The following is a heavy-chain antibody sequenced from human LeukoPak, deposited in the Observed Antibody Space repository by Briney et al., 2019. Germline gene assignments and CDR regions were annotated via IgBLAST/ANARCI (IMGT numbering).Heavy chain of an antibody. CDR2: ISSSSSYT. Sequence: GGSLRLSCSASGFTFSDYYMSWIRQAPGKGLEWVSYISSSSSYTNYADSVKGQFTISRDNAKNSLYLQMNSPRAEDTAVYYCAREGRGYSYGTFDYWGQGTLVTVSS. CDR1: GFTFSDYY. D-gene: IGHD5-18*01. CDR3: AREGRGYSYGTFDY. J-gene: IGHJ4*02. V-gene: IGHV3-11*06.